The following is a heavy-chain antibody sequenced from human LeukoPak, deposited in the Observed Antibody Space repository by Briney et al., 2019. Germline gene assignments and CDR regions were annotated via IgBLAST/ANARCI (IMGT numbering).Heavy chain of an antibody. V-gene: IGHV3-48*02. J-gene: IGHJ5*02. CDR3: ARDYHDYGDYGWLDP. CDR2: ISSSSSTI. D-gene: IGHD4-17*01. CDR1: GFTFSSYS. Sequence: GGSLRLSCAASGFTFSSYSMNWVRQAPGKGLEWVSYISSSSSTIYYADSVKGRFTISRDNAKNSLYQQMNSLRDEDTAVYYCARDYHDYGDYGWLDPWGQGTLVTVSS.